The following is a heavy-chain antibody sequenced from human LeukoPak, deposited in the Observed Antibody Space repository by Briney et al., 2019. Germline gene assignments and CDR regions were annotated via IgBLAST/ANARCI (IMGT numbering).Heavy chain of an antibody. Sequence: GRSLRLSCAASGFMFSTYAMHWVRQAPGKGLEWVAVISYDGSDEYYADSVKGRFTFSRDNSQNTLYLQINSLRAEDTAVYYCARDVYGSDYWGQGTLVTVSS. CDR1: GFMFSTYA. CDR2: ISYDGSDE. J-gene: IGHJ4*02. V-gene: IGHV3-30-3*01. D-gene: IGHD1-14*01. CDR3: ARDVYGSDY.